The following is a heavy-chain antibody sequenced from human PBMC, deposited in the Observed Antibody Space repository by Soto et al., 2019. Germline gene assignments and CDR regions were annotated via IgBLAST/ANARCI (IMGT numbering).Heavy chain of an antibody. D-gene: IGHD3-9*01. V-gene: IGHV5-51*01. Sequence: GESLKLSCKGSGYNFANYWIGCVRQLPGKGLEWMGIIYPGNSDTRYSPSFQGQVTISADTSISTAYLEWSSLKASGTAIYYCARHVYYDVLKKNYWGQGTLVTVSS. CDR3: ARHVYYDVLKKNY. J-gene: IGHJ4*02. CDR1: GYNFANYW. CDR2: IYPGNSDT.